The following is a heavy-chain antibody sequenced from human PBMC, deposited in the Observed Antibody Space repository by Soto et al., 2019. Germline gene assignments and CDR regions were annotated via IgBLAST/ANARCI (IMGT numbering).Heavy chain of an antibody. CDR3: NGHAPGGNFAFDI. Sequence: EVQLVESGGGLVHPGGSLKLSCAASGFTFSGSTMHWVRQASGKGLEWVGRIRSKANSYATAYAASVKGRFNISKDDSKSTEYLQMNSLKAEDTAVYYCNGHAPGGNFAFDIWGQGTMVTVSS. CDR2: IRSKANSYAT. V-gene: IGHV3-73*01. J-gene: IGHJ3*02. D-gene: IGHD2-21*02. CDR1: GFTFSGST.